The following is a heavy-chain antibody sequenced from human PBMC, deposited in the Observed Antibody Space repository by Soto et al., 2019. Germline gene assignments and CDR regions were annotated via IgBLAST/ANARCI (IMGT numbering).Heavy chain of an antibody. J-gene: IGHJ3*02. V-gene: IGHV4-59*01. D-gene: IGHD3-22*01. Sequence: SETLSLTCTVSGGSISGDHWNWIRQPPGKGLEWIAYVSSSGSTKYNPSLKSRVTISIDTTKNQFSLRLSPVTAADTAVYYCASGFYDSRGYSEAFDIWGQGTKVTVSS. CDR1: GGSISGDH. CDR2: VSSSGST. CDR3: ASGFYDSRGYSEAFDI.